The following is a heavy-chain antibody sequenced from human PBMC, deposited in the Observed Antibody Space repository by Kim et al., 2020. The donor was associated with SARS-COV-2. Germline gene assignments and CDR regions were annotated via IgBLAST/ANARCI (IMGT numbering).Heavy chain of an antibody. J-gene: IGHJ6*02. CDR1: GGSFSGYY. CDR3: ARTHPHPRPSFYYYDSSGYYHYYYYYGMDV. CDR2: INHSGST. D-gene: IGHD3-22*01. V-gene: IGHV4-34*01. Sequence: SETLSLTCAVYGGSFSGYYWSWIRQPPGKGLEWIGEINHSGSTNYNPSLKSRVTISVDTSKNQFSLKLSSVTAADTAVYYCARTHPHPRPSFYYYDSSGYYHYYYYYGMDVWGQGTTVTVSS.